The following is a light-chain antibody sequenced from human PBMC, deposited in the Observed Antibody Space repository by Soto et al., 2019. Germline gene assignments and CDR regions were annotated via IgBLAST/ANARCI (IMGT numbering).Light chain of an antibody. CDR3: QQFNSYPRT. CDR1: QGISSA. J-gene: IGKJ4*01. Sequence: AIQLTQSPSSLSASVGDRVTITCRASQGISSALAWYQHQPGKTPKLLIYDASSLQGGVTSRFSGSGSGTDFTLTISSMQPEDVANYYCQQFNSYPRTFGGGTKVEIK. CDR2: DAS. V-gene: IGKV1-13*02.